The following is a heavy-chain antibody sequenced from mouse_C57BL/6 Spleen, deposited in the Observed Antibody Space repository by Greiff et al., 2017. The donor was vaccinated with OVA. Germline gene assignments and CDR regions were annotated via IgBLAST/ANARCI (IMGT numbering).Heavy chain of an antibody. CDR3: ARGGLPPFAY. V-gene: IGHV1-66*01. CDR1: GYSFTSYY. J-gene: IGHJ3*01. CDR2: IYPGSGNT. Sequence: QVQLQQSGPELVKPGASVKISCKASGYSFTSYYIHWVKQRPGQGLEWIGWIYPGSGNTKYNEKFKGKATLTADTSSSTAYMQLSSLTSEDSAVYYCARGGLPPFAYWGQGTLVTVSA. D-gene: IGHD2-4*01.